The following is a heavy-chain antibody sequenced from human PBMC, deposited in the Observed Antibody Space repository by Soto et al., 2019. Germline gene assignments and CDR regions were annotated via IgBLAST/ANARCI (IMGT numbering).Heavy chain of an antibody. Sequence: ASVKVSCKASGYTFTSYDINWVRQATGQGLEWMGWMNPNSGNTGYAQKFQGRVTMTRNTSISTAYMELSSLRSEDTAVYYCARACSSTSCFPVHYYYYGMDVWGQGTTVTVSS. CDR3: ARACSSTSCFPVHYYYYGMDV. V-gene: IGHV1-8*01. J-gene: IGHJ6*02. CDR2: MNPNSGNT. D-gene: IGHD2-2*01. CDR1: GYTFTSYD.